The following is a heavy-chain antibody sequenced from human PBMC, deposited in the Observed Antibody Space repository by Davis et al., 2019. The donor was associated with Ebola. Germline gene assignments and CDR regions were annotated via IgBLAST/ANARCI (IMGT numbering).Heavy chain of an antibody. D-gene: IGHD3-10*01. J-gene: IGHJ4*02. V-gene: IGHV4-34*01. Sequence: PSETLSLTCTVSGGSISSYYWSWIRQPPGKGLEWIGEINHSGSTNYNPSLKSRVTISVDTSKNQFSLKLSSVTAADTAVYYCARASRRGYFDYWGQGTLVTVSS. CDR1: GGSISSYY. CDR2: INHSGST. CDR3: ARASRRGYFDY.